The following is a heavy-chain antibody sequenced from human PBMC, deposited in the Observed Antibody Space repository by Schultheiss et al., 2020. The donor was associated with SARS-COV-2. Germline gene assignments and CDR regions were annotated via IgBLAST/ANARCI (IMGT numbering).Heavy chain of an antibody. CDR1: GGSISSSSYY. D-gene: IGHD3-22*01. CDR3: ARDHYDSSGWDY. Sequence: SQTLSLTCTVSGGSISSSSYYWSWIRQPPGKGLEWIGEINHSGSTNYNPSLKSRVTISVDTSKNQFSLKLSSVTAADTAVYYCARDHYDSSGWDYWGQGTLVTVSS. V-gene: IGHV4-39*07. CDR2: INHSGST. J-gene: IGHJ4*02.